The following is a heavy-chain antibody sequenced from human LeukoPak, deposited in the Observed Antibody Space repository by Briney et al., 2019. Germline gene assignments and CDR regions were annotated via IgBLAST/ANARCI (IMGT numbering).Heavy chain of an antibody. CDR3: AKVVYSSSFPSDC. D-gene: IGHD6-6*01. J-gene: IGHJ4*02. CDR2: ISGSGAGT. Sequence: ETLSLTCTVSGDSINSLDLWSWVRPAPGKGLEWVSAISGSGAGTYYADSVKGRFTISRDNSKNTLYLQMSSLRAEDTAVYYCAKVVYSSSFPSDCWGQGTLVTVSS. CDR1: GDSINSLD. V-gene: IGHV3-23*01.